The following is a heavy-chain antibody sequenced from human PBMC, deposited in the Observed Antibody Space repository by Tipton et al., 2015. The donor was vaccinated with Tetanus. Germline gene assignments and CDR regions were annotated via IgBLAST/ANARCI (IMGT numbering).Heavy chain of an antibody. Sequence: TLSLTCTVSGGSISSYYWSWIRQPPGKGLEWIGNIYHSGSTNYNPSLKSRVTISVDTSKNQFSLKLSSVTAADTAVYYCAREDIVATILVPWGQGTLFTVSS. CDR1: GGSISSYY. CDR2: IYHSGST. V-gene: IGHV4-59*01. CDR3: AREDIVATILVP. D-gene: IGHD5-12*01. J-gene: IGHJ5*02.